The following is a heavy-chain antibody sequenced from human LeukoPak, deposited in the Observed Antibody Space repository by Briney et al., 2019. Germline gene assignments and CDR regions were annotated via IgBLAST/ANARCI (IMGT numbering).Heavy chain of an antibody. V-gene: IGHV4-61*02. CDR2: IYTSGST. Sequence: SETLSLTCTVSGGSISSGSYYWSWIRQPAGKGLEWIGRIYTSGSTNYNPSLKSRVTISVDTSKNQFSLRLTSVTATDTAVYYCARLNKPGWFDPWGQGTLVTVSS. J-gene: IGHJ5*02. D-gene: IGHD1-14*01. CDR3: ARLNKPGWFDP. CDR1: GGSISSGSYY.